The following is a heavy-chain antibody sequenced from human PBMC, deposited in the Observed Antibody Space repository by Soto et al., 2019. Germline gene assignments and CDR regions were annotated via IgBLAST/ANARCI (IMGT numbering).Heavy chain of an antibody. Sequence: ETLSLTCTVSGDSIRSSYWTWIRQAPGRGLEWIGDIYHTGTTNYNPSLKSRVSISVDTSKNQFSLRLRSVTAADTAIYFCAKISAGSTDETMFTVFDHWGQGTLVTVSS. D-gene: IGHD6-13*01. J-gene: IGHJ4*02. CDR1: GDSIRSSY. CDR2: IYHTGTT. CDR3: AKISAGSTDETMFTVFDH. V-gene: IGHV4-59*03.